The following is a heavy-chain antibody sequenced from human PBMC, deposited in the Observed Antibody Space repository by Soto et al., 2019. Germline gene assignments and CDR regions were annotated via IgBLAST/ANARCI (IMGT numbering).Heavy chain of an antibody. Sequence: QVQLVQSGAEIKKPGASVKVSCKASGFSLSSDGINWVRQAPGQGLEWVGWISPYNDNTNYAQNLQDRVTLTTDTYTRTAYMELRSLRSDDTAVYYCTRSEVPAAMGGWFDTWGQGTLVTVSS. CDR1: GFSLSSDG. D-gene: IGHD2-2*01. V-gene: IGHV1-18*01. CDR2: ISPYNDNT. J-gene: IGHJ5*02. CDR3: TRSEVPAAMGGWFDT.